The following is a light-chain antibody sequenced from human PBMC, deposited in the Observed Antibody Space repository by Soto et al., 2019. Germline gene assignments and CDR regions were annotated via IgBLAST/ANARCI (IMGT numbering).Light chain of an antibody. CDR3: QQYGSSPPVYT. J-gene: IGKJ2*01. V-gene: IGKV3-20*01. CDR2: GAS. Sequence: EIVLTQSPGTLSLSPGERATLSCRASQSVSSNYLAWYQQKPGQAPRLLIYGASSRATGIPDRFSGSGSGTDFTLTISRLEPEDFAVYYCQQYGSSPPVYTFVQGTKLEIK. CDR1: QSVSSNY.